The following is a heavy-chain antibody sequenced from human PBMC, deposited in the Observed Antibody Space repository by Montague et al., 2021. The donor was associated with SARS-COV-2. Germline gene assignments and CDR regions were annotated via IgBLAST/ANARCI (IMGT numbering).Heavy chain of an antibody. Sequence: SETLSLTCTVSGASISSSENSWGWIRQSPGKGLEWFGNIFYSGTTYFNPSLRSRITISVDTSKNQFSLKLTSVTAADTDVYYCARHVTFGGVVVALDYWGQGTLVSVSS. D-gene: IGHD3-16*02. CDR2: IFYSGTT. CDR1: GASISSSENS. CDR3: ARHVTFGGVVVALDY. V-gene: IGHV4-39*01. J-gene: IGHJ4*02.